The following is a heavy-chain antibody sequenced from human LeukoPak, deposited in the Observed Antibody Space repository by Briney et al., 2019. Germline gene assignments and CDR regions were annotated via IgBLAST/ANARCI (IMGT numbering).Heavy chain of an antibody. CDR3: ARVRGIFGVVIPDYYYYMDV. J-gene: IGHJ6*03. CDR2: ISAYNGNT. D-gene: IGHD3-3*01. V-gene: IGHV1-18*01. Sequence: ASVKVSCKASGYTFTSYGISWVRQAPGQGLEWMGWISAYNGNTNYAQKLQGRVTMTTDTSTSTAYMELRSLRSDDTAVYYCARVRGIFGVVIPDYYYYMDVWGKGTTVTVSS. CDR1: GYTFTSYG.